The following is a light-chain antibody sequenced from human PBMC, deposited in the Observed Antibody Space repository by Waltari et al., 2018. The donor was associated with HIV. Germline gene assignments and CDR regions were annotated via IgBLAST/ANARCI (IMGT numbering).Light chain of an antibody. V-gene: IGLV2-14*01. Sequence: QSALTQPASVSGSPGQSITISCTGTNSDVGFYNLVSWYRHHPGKAPQLVIYGVDSRPAGVSDRFSGAKSGNTASLTISTLQAEDEADYYCSSYTNSDTLVFGGGTKLTVL. CDR2: GVD. CDR1: NSDVGFYNL. J-gene: IGLJ3*02. CDR3: SSYTNSDTLV.